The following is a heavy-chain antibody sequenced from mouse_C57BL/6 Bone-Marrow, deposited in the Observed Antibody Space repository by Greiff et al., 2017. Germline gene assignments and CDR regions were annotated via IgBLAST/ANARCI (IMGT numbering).Heavy chain of an antibody. CDR3: AREGGSSYYYFDY. Sequence: VQLQQSGPELVKPGASVKLSCKASGYTFTSYDINWVKQRPGQGLEWIGWIYPRDGSTKYNEKFKGKAILTVDTSSSTAYMELHSLTSEDSAVYCCAREGGSSYYYFDYWGQGTTLTVSS. V-gene: IGHV1-85*01. CDR1: GYTFTSYD. J-gene: IGHJ2*01. D-gene: IGHD1-1*01. CDR2: IYPRDGST.